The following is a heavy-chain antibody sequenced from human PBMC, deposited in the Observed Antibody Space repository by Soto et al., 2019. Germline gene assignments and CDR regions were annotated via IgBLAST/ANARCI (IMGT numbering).Heavy chain of an antibody. Sequence: TLSLTCAVYGGSFSGYYWSWIRQPPGKGLEWIGEINHSGSTNYNPSLKSRVTISVDTSKNQFSLKLSSVTAADTAVYYCARGIAAAGTQTVFDYWGQGTLVTVSS. V-gene: IGHV4-34*01. CDR1: GGSFSGYY. CDR3: ARGIAAAGTQTVFDY. D-gene: IGHD6-13*01. J-gene: IGHJ4*02. CDR2: INHSGST.